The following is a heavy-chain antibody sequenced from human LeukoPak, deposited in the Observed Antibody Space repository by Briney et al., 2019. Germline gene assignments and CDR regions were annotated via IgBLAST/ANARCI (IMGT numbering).Heavy chain of an antibody. CDR2: ISGSGGST. CDR1: GFTFSSYS. D-gene: IGHD6-19*01. V-gene: IGHV3-23*01. CDR3: ARPFPYSSGWEGDY. J-gene: IGHJ4*02. Sequence: PGGSLRLYCAASGFTFSSYSMNWVRQAPGKGLEWVSAISGSGGSTYYADSVKGRFTISRDNSKNTLYLQMNSLRAEDTAVYYCARPFPYSSGWEGDYWGQGTLVTVSS.